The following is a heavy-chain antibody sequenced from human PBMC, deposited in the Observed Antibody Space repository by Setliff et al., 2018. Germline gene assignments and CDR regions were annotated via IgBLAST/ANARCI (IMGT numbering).Heavy chain of an antibody. CDR3: AREVYRGPDYYYYMDV. Sequence: PSETLSLTCTVSGGSTSSYYWSWIRQPPGKGLEWIGYIYYSGSTNYNPSLKSRVTISVDTSKNQFSLKLSSVTAADTAVYYCAREVYRGPDYYYYMDVWGKGTTVTVSS. CDR2: IYYSGST. D-gene: IGHD5-12*01. J-gene: IGHJ6*03. CDR1: GGSTSSYY. V-gene: IGHV4-59*01.